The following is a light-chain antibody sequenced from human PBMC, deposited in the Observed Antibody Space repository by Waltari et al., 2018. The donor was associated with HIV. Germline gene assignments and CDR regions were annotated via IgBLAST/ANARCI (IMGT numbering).Light chain of an antibody. J-gene: IGLJ2*01. V-gene: IGLV1-40*01. CDR2: QNI. CDR3: QSYDRRLMWV. Sequence: HSLLTQPPSVSGAPGQRVTISCTGSSSNIGAGYDVHWSQKYPGTAPKLPIFQNIHRPSGVPDRFSGSKSVTSASLVITGLQAEDEADYYCQSYDRRLMWVFGGGTSLTV. CDR1: SSNIGAGYD.